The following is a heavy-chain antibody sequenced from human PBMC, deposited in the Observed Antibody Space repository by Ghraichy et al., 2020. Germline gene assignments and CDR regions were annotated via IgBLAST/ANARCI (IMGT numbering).Heavy chain of an antibody. Sequence: LSLTCAASGFTFSNAWMSWVRQAPGKGLEWVGRIKSKTDGGTTDYAAPVKGRFTISRDDSKNTLYLQMNSLKTEDTAVYYCTTDFPRSSTNWFDPWGQGTLVTVSS. J-gene: IGHJ5*02. CDR3: TTDFPRSSTNWFDP. CDR2: IKSKTDGGTT. CDR1: GFTFSNAW. V-gene: IGHV3-15*01.